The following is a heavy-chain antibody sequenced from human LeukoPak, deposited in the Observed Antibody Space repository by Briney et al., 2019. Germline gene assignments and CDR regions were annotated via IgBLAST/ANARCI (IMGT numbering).Heavy chain of an antibody. CDR3: ATYGPTSGGYTFEY. CDR2: IIDSGST. J-gene: IGHJ4*02. D-gene: IGHD2-15*01. CDR1: GGSISSGYW. V-gene: IGHV4-4*02. Sequence: ASETLSLTCAVSGGSISSGYWWSWVRQPPMKGLEWIGEIIDSGSTNYNPSLKGRITISLDKTKNQFSLNVNSVTAADTAVYYCATYGPTSGGYTFEYWGQGILVTVSS.